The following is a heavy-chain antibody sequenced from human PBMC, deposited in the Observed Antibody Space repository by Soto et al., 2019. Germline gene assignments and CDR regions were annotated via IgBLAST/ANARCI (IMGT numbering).Heavy chain of an antibody. CDR3: AKEPVGPDWYFDF. V-gene: IGHV3-23*01. CDR2: ISGSGIST. J-gene: IGHJ2*01. CDR1: GFTFRSYA. Sequence: DVQLLESRGGLVQPGGSLRLSCAASGFTFRSYAMSWVRQAPGKGLEWVSGISGSGISTHYADSVKGRFTVSRDNSKNTLYLQMNSLRAEDTAVYNCAKEPVGPDWYFDFWGRGTLVTVSS.